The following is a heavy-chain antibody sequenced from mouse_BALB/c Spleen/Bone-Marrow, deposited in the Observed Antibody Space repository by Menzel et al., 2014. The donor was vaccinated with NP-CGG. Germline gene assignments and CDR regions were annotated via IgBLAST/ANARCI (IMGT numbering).Heavy chain of an antibody. Sequence: EVKVEESGGDLVKPGGSLKLSCAASEFTFSNYGMSWVRQTPDKRLEWVATISSVGSYTYYPDSVKGRFTISRDNAKNTLFLQMSSLKSEDTAMYYCARRGTGTGSYYFDYWGQGTTLTVSS. CDR3: ARRGTGTGSYYFDY. V-gene: IGHV5-6*02. D-gene: IGHD4-1*01. J-gene: IGHJ2*01. CDR1: EFTFSNYG. CDR2: ISSVGSYT.